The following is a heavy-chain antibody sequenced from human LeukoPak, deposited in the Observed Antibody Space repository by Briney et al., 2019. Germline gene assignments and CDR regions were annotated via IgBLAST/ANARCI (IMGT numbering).Heavy chain of an antibody. J-gene: IGHJ4*02. Sequence: SETLSLTCAVSGGSISSSNWWSWIRQPPGKGLEWIGEINHSGSTNYNPSLKSRVTISVDTSKNQFSLKLSSVTAADTAVYYCARGFGYSSSYFDYWGQGTLVTVSS. CDR1: GGSISSSNW. CDR3: ARGFGYSSSYFDY. D-gene: IGHD6-6*01. V-gene: IGHV4-4*02. CDR2: INHSGST.